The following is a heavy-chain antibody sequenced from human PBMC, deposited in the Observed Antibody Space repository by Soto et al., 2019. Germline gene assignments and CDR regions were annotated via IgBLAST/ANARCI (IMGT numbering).Heavy chain of an antibody. Sequence: ASVKVSCKASGYTFTSYYMHWVRQAPGQGLEWMGIINPSGGSTSYAQKFQGRVTMTRDTSTSTVYMELSSLRSEDTAVYYCARFHKEILEWSTPLSYYYYYGMDVWGQGTTVTVS. D-gene: IGHD3-3*01. V-gene: IGHV1-46*01. J-gene: IGHJ6*02. CDR1: GYTFTSYY. CDR3: ARFHKEILEWSTPLSYYYYYGMDV. CDR2: INPSGGST.